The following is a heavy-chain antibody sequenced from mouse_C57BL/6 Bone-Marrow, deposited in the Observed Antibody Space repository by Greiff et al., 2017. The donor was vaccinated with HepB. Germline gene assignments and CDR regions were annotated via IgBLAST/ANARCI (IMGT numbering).Heavy chain of an antibody. J-gene: IGHJ1*03. CDR3: TRRGYGSSYVWYFDV. CDR2: IYPGNSDT. CDR1: GYTFTSYW. Sequence: VQLQQSGTVLARPGASVKMSCKTSGYTFTSYWMHWVKQRPGQGLEWIGAIYPGNSDTSYNQKFKGKAKLTAVTSASTAYMELSSLTNEDSAVYYCTRRGYGSSYVWYFDVWGTGTTVTVSS. V-gene: IGHV1-5*01. D-gene: IGHD1-1*01.